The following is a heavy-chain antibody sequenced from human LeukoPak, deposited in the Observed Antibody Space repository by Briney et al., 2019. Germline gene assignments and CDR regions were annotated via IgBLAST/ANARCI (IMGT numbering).Heavy chain of an antibody. CDR2: ISGSGGST. CDR1: EFTFSSYG. Sequence: GGRLRLSCAASEFTFSSYGMSWVRQAPGKGLEWVSSISGSGGSTQYADSVQGRFAISRDNSKSTLYLQMNSLRVEDTAMYFCARDPNGDYIGTFDMWGRGTMVSVSS. J-gene: IGHJ3*02. CDR3: ARDPNGDYIGTFDM. V-gene: IGHV3-23*01. D-gene: IGHD4-17*01.